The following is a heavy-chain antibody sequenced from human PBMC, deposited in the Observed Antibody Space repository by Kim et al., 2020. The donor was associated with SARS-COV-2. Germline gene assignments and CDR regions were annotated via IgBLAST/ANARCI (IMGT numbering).Heavy chain of an antibody. Sequence: GGSLRLSCAASGFTFDDYAMHWVRQAPGKGLEWVSGISWNSGSIGYADSVKGRFTISRDNAKNSLYLQMNSLRAEDTALYYCAKLPAPFSSGGYWGQGT. J-gene: IGHJ4*02. D-gene: IGHD3-3*02. CDR3: AKLPAPFSSGGY. CDR2: ISWNSGSI. CDR1: GFTFDDYA. V-gene: IGHV3-9*01.